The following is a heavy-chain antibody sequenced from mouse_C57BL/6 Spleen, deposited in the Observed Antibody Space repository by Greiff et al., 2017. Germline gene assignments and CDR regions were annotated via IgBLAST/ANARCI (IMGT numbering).Heavy chain of an antibody. Sequence: QVQLQQPGAELVKPGASVKLSCKASGYTFTSYWMHWVKQRPGQGLEWIGMIHPNSGSTNYNEKFKSKATLTVDKSSSTAYMQLSSLTSEDSAVYYCASDYDYDEEGYAMDYWGQGTSVTVSS. D-gene: IGHD2-4*01. V-gene: IGHV1-64*01. CDR1: GYTFTSYW. J-gene: IGHJ4*01. CDR3: ASDYDYDEEGYAMDY. CDR2: IHPNSGST.